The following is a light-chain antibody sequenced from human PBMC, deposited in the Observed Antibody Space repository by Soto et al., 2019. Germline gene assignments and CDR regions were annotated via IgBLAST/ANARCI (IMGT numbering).Light chain of an antibody. CDR1: ISDIGAHDF. Sequence: QSVLNQPASVSGSPGQAIPVSCSGTISDIGAHDFVSWYQQHPGKAPKLIIYEVIKRPSGVSDRFSGSKSGNTASLTISGLQSEDEADYYCKSYTTMNTFVFGSGTKVTVL. V-gene: IGLV2-14*03. J-gene: IGLJ1*01. CDR3: KSYTTMNTFV. CDR2: EVI.